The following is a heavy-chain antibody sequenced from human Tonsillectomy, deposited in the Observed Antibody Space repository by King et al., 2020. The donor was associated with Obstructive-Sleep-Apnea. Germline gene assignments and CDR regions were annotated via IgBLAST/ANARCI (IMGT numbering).Heavy chain of an antibody. CDR1: GFTFSDYG. CDR3: VKDFREPWTLDN. Sequence: VQLVESGGGVVQPGRSLRLSCAASGFTFSDYGMHWVRQAPGKGLEWVAIISYDGNGKYYADSVRGRFTISRDNSKNTVYLQINSLRAEDTAVYYCVKDFREPWTLDNWGQGTLVTVSS. CDR2: ISYDGNGK. J-gene: IGHJ4*02. V-gene: IGHV3-30*18. D-gene: IGHD3/OR15-3a*01.